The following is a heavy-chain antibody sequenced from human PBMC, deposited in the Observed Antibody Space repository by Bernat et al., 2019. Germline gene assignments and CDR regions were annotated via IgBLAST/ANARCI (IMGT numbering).Heavy chain of an antibody. CDR2: ISYDGSNK. Sequence: QVQLVESGGGVVQPGRSLRLSCSASGFTFSSYAMHWVRQAPGNGLGWVAVISYDGSNKYSADYVKVRFTISRDNSKNTLYLQMNSLRAEDTAVYYCAREEQQLVLLGFDYWGQGTLVTVSS. V-gene: IGHV3-30-3*01. CDR3: AREEQQLVLLGFDY. D-gene: IGHD6-13*01. CDR1: GFTFSSYA. J-gene: IGHJ4*02.